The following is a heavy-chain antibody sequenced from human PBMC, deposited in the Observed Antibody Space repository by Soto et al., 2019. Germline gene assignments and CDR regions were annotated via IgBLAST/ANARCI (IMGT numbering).Heavy chain of an antibody. D-gene: IGHD1-1*01. CDR1: GDSIRSSIYQ. CDR3: ARHRNWKADY. CDR2: AYYSEST. J-gene: IGHJ4*02. V-gene: IGHV4-39*01. Sequence: TLSLTCIVSGDSIRSSIYQWGWIRQPPGGGLEWIGSAYYSESTYYNPSLKSRVTISVDTSKNQFSLRVNSVTAADTAVYYCARHRNWKADYWGQGTLVTVSS.